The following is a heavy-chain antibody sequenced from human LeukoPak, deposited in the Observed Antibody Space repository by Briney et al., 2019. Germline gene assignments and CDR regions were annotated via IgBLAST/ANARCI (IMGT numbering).Heavy chain of an antibody. Sequence: SVKVSCKASGYTFTSYAINWVRQATGQELEWMGWMNPHSDNTAYAQKFQGRVTMTKNTSISTAYMELSSLRSDDTAVYYCTRRANGRRYNWFDTWGQGTLVTVSS. D-gene: IGHD2-8*01. CDR3: TRRANGRRYNWFDT. V-gene: IGHV1-8*01. J-gene: IGHJ5*02. CDR1: GYTFTSYA. CDR2: MNPHSDNT.